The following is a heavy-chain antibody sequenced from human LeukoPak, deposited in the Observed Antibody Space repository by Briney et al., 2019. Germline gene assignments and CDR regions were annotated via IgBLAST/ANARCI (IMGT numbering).Heavy chain of an antibody. D-gene: IGHD6-13*01. CDR2: ISESGVST. J-gene: IGHJ4*02. CDR1: GFTFSSYA. Sequence: PGXXLRLSCAASGFTFSSYAMSWVRQAPGKGLEWVSAISESGVSTYYADSVKGPFTVSRDNSDNTLYLQMNSLRAEDTAVYYCAKGIRRYPEPSSWSCFDYWGQGTLVTVSS. CDR3: AKGIRRYPEPSSWSCFDY. V-gene: IGHV3-23*01.